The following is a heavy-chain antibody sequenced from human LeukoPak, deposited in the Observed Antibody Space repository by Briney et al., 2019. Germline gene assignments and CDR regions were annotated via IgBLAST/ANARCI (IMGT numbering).Heavy chain of an antibody. D-gene: IGHD3-22*01. J-gene: IGHJ3*02. CDR2: IHGDDSGT. CDR1: GFTFRLYA. V-gene: IGHV3-23*01. CDR3: ARNTSGFKLGDAFDI. Sequence: PGGSLRLSCSVSGFTFRLYAMSWVRQAPGKGLEWVSGIHGDDSGTYYANSVRGRFTISRDNSKNTLYLQMNSLRAEDTAIYYCARNTSGFKLGDAFDIWGQGTMVTVSS.